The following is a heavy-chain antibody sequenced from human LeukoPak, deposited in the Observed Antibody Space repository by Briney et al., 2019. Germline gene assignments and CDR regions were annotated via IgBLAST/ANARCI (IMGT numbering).Heavy chain of an antibody. CDR2: ISYDGSNK. V-gene: IGHV3-30-3*01. J-gene: IGHJ4*02. CDR3: AKGTGLYYDFWSGSFDY. CDR1: GFTFSSYA. D-gene: IGHD3-3*01. Sequence: PGRSLRLSCAASGFTFSSYAMHWVRQAPGKGLEWVAVISYDGSNKYYADSVKGRFTISRDNSKNTLYLQMNSLRAEDTAVYYCAKGTGLYYDFWSGSFDYWGQGTLVTVSS.